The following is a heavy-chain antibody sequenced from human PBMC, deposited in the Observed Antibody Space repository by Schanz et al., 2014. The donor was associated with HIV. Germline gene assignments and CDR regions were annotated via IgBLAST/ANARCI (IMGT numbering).Heavy chain of an antibody. CDR2: IKGDGTEK. CDR3: AREASHYDFWYGYFTLPLNY. CDR1: GFTFSDCW. Sequence: EVHLVESGGGMVQPGGSLTLSCAASGFTFSDCWMAWVRQAPGKGLEWVANIKGDGTEKNLVDSVKGRFTISRDNGKNSLFLQMTDLKVEDTGVYYCAREASHYDFWYGYFTLPLNYWGQGTRVIVSS. J-gene: IGHJ4*02. D-gene: IGHD3-3*01. V-gene: IGHV3-7*01.